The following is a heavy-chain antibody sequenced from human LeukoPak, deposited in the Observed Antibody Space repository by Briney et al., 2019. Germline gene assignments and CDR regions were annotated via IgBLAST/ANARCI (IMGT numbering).Heavy chain of an antibody. V-gene: IGHV4-39*07. CDR1: GGSISSSNYY. J-gene: IGHJ4*02. Sequence: PSETLSLTCTVSGGSISSSNYYWGWIRQPPGKGLEWIGSIYYSGSTYYSPSLKSRVTISVDTSKNQFSLKLSSVTAADTAVYYCASGKWEQPDCWGQGTLVTVSS. D-gene: IGHD1-26*01. CDR2: IYYSGST. CDR3: ASGKWEQPDC.